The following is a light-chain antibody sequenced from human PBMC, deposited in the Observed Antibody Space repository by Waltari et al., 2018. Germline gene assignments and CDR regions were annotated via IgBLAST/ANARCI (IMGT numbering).Light chain of an antibody. Sequence: QAVVTQEPSLTVSPGGTATLTRASSPGTVTSSSYPNWFQQRSGETPRSLIYNTDNKHPWTPARFSGSLLGGKAALTVSGVQPEDEADYYCSAYTRSGTYVFGTGTKVTVL. V-gene: IGLV7-43*01. J-gene: IGLJ1*01. CDR3: SAYTRSGTYV. CDR2: NTD. CDR1: PGTVTSSSY.